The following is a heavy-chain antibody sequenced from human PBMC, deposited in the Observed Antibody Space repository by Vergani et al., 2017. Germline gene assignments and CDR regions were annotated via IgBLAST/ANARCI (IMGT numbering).Heavy chain of an antibody. D-gene: IGHD1-1*01. CDR3: ARHTTYTDS. V-gene: IGHV5-51*01. J-gene: IGHJ4*02. Sequence: VELVQSGPEMRKPGESLKISCKGSEYSFGNYWIGWVRQMPGKGLEWMGIIYPADSDTRYSPSFQGQVTISADKSSSTAFLQWDSLKASDTALYYCARHTTYTDSWGQGTLVTVSS. CDR1: EYSFGNYW. CDR2: IYPADSDT.